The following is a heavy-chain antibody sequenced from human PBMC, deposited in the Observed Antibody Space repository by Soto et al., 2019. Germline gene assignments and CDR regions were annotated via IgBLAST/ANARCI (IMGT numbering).Heavy chain of an antibody. CDR2: ISSSSSYI. J-gene: IGHJ3*02. CDR3: AGLGGFHDSFYI. V-gene: IGHV3-21*01. CDR1: GFTFSSYS. Sequence: EVQLVESGGGLVKPGGSLRLSCAASGFTFSSYSMNWVRQAPGKGLEWVSSISSSSSYIYYADSVKGRFTISRDNDKNSLYLQMNSLRAEDTAVYYWAGLGGFHDSFYIWGQGTMVTVSS.